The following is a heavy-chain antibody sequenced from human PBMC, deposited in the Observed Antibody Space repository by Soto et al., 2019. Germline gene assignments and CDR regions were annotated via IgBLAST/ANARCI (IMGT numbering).Heavy chain of an antibody. V-gene: IGHV1-18*01. Sequence: ASVKVSCKASGYTFTSYGINWVRQAPGQGLEWMGRVSTYNGNTKYAQKFQGRVTMTTDTSTSTVYMHLRSLRSDDTAVYYCARERGLTASTLFGYWGQGTVVTVSS. J-gene: IGHJ4*02. CDR1: GYTFTSYG. D-gene: IGHD3-10*02. CDR3: ARERGLTASTLFGY. CDR2: VSTYNGNT.